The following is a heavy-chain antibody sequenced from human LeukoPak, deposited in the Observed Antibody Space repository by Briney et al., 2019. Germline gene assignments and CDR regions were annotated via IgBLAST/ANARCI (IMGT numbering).Heavy chain of an antibody. CDR1: GFTFSSYS. J-gene: IGHJ6*03. CDR2: ISSSSSTI. Sequence: PGGSLRLSCAASGFTFSSYSMNWVRQAPGKGLEWVSYISSSSSTIYYADSVKGRFTISRDNAKNSLYLQMNSLRAEDTAVYYCARDMGGYQLPQNYYYYMDVWGKGTTVTVSS. V-gene: IGHV3-48*01. D-gene: IGHD2-2*01. CDR3: ARDMGGYQLPQNYYYYMDV.